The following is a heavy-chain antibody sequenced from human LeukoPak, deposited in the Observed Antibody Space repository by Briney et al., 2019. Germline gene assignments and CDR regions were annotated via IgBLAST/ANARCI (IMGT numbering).Heavy chain of an antibody. CDR3: VHLNSGEPH. J-gene: IGHJ1*01. D-gene: IGHD1-26*01. CDR2: TKSKTHSYTT. CDR1: GFTFSDHY. V-gene: IGHV3-72*01. Sequence: PGGSLRLSCAASGFTFSDHYMDWVRQAPGKGLESVGRTKSKTHSYTTEYAASVKGRFTISRDDSKDSLYLQMNSLKTEDTAVYYCVHLNSGEPHWGQGTLVIVSS.